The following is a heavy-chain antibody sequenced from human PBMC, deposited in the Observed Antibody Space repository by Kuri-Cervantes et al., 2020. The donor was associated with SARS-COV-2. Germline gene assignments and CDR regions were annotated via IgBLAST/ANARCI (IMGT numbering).Heavy chain of an antibody. Sequence: SVKVSCKASGCTFSSYAISWVRQAPGQGLEWMGGIIPIFGTANYAQKFQGRVTITAVKSTSTAYMELSSLRSEDTAVYYCARDAIRDGYNEGYWGQGTLVTVSS. CDR2: IIPIFGTA. D-gene: IGHD5-24*01. V-gene: IGHV1-69*06. CDR1: GCTFSSYA. CDR3: ARDAIRDGYNEGY. J-gene: IGHJ4*02.